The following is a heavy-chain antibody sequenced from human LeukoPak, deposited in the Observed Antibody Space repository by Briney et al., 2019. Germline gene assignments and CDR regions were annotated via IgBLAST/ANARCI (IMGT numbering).Heavy chain of an antibody. Sequence: ASVKVSCKASGYTFTGYYMHWVRQAPGQGLEWMGWLNPNSGGTNYAQKFQGRVTMTRDTSISTAYMELSRLRSDDTAVYYCARDNDYGDYYVYWYFDLWGRGTLVTVSS. D-gene: IGHD4-17*01. V-gene: IGHV1-2*02. CDR2: LNPNSGGT. J-gene: IGHJ2*01. CDR1: GYTFTGYY. CDR3: ARDNDYGDYYVYWYFDL.